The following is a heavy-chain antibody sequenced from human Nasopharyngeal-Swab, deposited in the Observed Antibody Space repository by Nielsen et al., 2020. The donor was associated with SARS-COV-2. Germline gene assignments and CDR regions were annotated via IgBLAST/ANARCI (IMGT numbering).Heavy chain of an antibody. D-gene: IGHD6-13*01. CDR3: AKDMSRGGQQLVRGFDY. J-gene: IGHJ4*02. CDR1: EFTFDDYT. V-gene: IGHV3-43*01. CDR2: ISWDGGST. Sequence: GESLKISCAASEFTFDDYTMHWVRQAPGKGLEWVSLISWDGGSTYYADSVKGRFTISRDNSKNSLYLQMNSLRTKDTALYYCAKDMSRGGQQLVRGFDYWGQGTLVTVSS.